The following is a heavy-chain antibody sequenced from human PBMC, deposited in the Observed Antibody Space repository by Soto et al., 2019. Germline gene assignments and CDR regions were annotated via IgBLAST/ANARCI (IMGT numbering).Heavy chain of an antibody. CDR2: IIPIFGTA. V-gene: IGHV1-69*06. J-gene: IGHJ4*02. D-gene: IGHD3-22*01. CDR1: GGTFSSYA. CDR3: ASTYYYDSSGFLLLPGYFDY. Sequence: GASVKVSCKASGGTFSSYAISWVRQAPGQGLEWMGGIIPIFGTANYAQKFQGRVTITADKSTSTAYMELSSLRSEDTAVYYCASTYYYDSSGFLLLPGYFDYWGQGTLVTVSS.